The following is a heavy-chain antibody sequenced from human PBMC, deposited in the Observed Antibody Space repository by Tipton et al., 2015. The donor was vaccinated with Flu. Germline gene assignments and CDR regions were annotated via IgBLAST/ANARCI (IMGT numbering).Heavy chain of an antibody. CDR2: ISSSGSTI. D-gene: IGHD2-15*01. CDR3: ARDQRVAAIPSLDY. J-gene: IGHJ4*02. V-gene: IGHV3-48*03. CDR1: GFTFSSYE. Sequence: SGFTFSSYEMNWVRQAPGKGLEWVSYISSSGSTIYYADSVKGRFTISRDNAKNSLYLQMNSLRVEDTAVYYCARDQRVAAIPSLDYWGQGTLVTVSS.